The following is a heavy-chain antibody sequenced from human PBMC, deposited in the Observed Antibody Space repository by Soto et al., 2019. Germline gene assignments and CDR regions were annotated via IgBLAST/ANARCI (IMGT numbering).Heavy chain of an antibody. CDR3: AKEGRLASPAGDYFDS. J-gene: IGHJ4*02. D-gene: IGHD3-10*01. Sequence: PGESLKISCKGSGYSFTSYWIGWVRQMPGKGLEWMGIIYPGDSDTRYSPSFQGQVTISADKSISTAYLQWSRLRLDDTAVYFCAKEGRLASPAGDYFDSWGTGTLVTVSS. CDR1: GYSFTSYW. V-gene: IGHV5-51*01. CDR2: IYPGDSDT.